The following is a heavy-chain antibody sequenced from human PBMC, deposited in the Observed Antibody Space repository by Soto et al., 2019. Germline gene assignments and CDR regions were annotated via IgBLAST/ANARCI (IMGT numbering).Heavy chain of an antibody. CDR3: ARTDTAMVKGYYYYYGMDV. J-gene: IGHJ6*02. D-gene: IGHD5-18*01. V-gene: IGHV4-39*01. CDR1: GGSISSSSYY. CDR2: IYYSGST. Sequence: ASETLSLTCTVSGGSISSSSYYWGWIRQPPGKGLEWIGSIYYSGSTYYNPSLKSRVTISVDTSKNQFSLKLSSVTAADTAVYYCARTDTAMVKGYYYYYGMDVWGQGTTVTVSS.